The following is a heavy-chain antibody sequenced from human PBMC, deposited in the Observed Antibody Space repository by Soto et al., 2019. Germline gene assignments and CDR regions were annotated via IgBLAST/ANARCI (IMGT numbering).Heavy chain of an antibody. CDR3: ASSRVVTTYFDY. CDR1: GRSISRAGYS. Sequence: QLQLQESGSRLVKPSQTLSLTCAVSGRSISRAGYSWSWIRQSPGKGLEWIGYIYNSGSTFYNPSLKSRLTISVDRSKIQLSLQLNSVTAADTAVYYCASSRVVTTYFDYWGQGTLVTVSS. CDR2: IYNSGST. V-gene: IGHV4-30-2*06. D-gene: IGHD2-21*02. J-gene: IGHJ4*02.